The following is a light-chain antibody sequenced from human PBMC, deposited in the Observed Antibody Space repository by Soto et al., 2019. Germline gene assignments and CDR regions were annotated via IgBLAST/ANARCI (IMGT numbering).Light chain of an antibody. CDR1: SSDVGGYNY. CDR3: SSYTDRNNLV. Sequence: QSVLTQPRSVSGSPGQSVTISCTGTSSDVGGYNYVSWYQQHPGKAPKLMIYDVSKRPSGVPDRFSGSKSGNTASLTISGLQAEDEADYYCSSYTDRNNLVFGTGTKLTVL. V-gene: IGLV2-11*01. CDR2: DVS. J-gene: IGLJ1*01.